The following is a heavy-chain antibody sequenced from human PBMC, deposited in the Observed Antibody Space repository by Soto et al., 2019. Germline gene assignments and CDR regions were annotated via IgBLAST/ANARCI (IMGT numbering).Heavy chain of an antibody. CDR1: GYSFTSYW. Sequence: SLKISCKGSGYSFTSYWIGWVRQMPGKGLEWMGIIYPGDSDTRYSPSFQGQVTISADKSISTAYLQWSSLKASDTAMYYCARLRVAAAYYYYGMDVWGQGTTVTVSS. V-gene: IGHV5-51*01. D-gene: IGHD2-15*01. CDR3: ARLRVAAAYYYYGMDV. CDR2: IYPGDSDT. J-gene: IGHJ6*02.